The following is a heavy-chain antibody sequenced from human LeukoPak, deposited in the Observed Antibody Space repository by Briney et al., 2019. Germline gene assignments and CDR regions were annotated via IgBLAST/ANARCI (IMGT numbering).Heavy chain of an antibody. D-gene: IGHD2-15*01. J-gene: IGHJ3*02. V-gene: IGHV3-74*01. CDR3: ARDVGRGGMIPANAFDI. Sequence: PGGAQSLFCGASGFTFSRYWMHWVRPAPGEGGVGVSHIKSDGRSTTYADSVKGRFTISRDNDRNTVSLQMNSLRVEDTAVYYCARDVGRGGMIPANAFDIWGQGTMVTVSS. CDR1: GFTFSRYW. CDR2: IKSDGRST.